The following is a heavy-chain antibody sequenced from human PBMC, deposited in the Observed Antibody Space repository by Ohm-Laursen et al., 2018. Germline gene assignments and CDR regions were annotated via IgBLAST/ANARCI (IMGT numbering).Heavy chain of an antibody. V-gene: IGHV3-23*01. CDR1: GFIFRNFG. CDR2: LSGSGHDT. D-gene: IGHD2-15*01. CDR3: AKTRYFSRGSCDFDY. Sequence: SLRLSCTASGFIFRNFGMHWVRQAPEKGLEWVSGLSGSGHDTYYTDSVKGRFTISRDNSKNTLYLQMNGLRAEDTAVYYCAKTRYFSRGSCDFDYWGQGTLVTVSS. J-gene: IGHJ4*02.